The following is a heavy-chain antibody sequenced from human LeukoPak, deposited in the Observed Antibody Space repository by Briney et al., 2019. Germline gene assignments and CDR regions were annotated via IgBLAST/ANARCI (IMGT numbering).Heavy chain of an antibody. CDR3: AGDQEGFDY. Sequence: ASVTVSCKASGYTFTSNYIHWVRQAPGQGLEWMGMIYPRDGSTSYAQKFQGRVTVTRDTSTSTVHMELSGLRSEDTAVYYCAGDQEGFDYWGQGTLVTVSS. CDR1: GYTFTSNY. CDR2: IYPRDGST. V-gene: IGHV1-46*01. J-gene: IGHJ4*02.